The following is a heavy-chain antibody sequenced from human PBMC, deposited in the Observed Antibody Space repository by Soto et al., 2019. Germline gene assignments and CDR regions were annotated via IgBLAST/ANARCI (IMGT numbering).Heavy chain of an antibody. V-gene: IGHV1-69*01. D-gene: IGHD1-1*01. CDR3: ARGGDWNLPGGYYFDY. J-gene: IGHJ4*02. CDR1: GGTFRSYA. Sequence: QVQLVQSGAEVKKPGSSVKVSCKASGGTFRSYAISWVRQAPGQGLEWMGGIIPIFGTANYAQKFQGRVTITADESTSTAYMELSSLRSEDTAVYYCARGGDWNLPGGYYFDYWGQGTLVTVSS. CDR2: IIPIFGTA.